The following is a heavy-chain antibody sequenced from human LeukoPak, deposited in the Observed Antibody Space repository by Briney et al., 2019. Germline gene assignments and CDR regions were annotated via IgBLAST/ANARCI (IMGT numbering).Heavy chain of an antibody. V-gene: IGHV4-39*01. D-gene: IGHD6-13*01. Sequence: SETLSLTCTVSGGSISSSNYYWGWIRQPPGKGLEWIGNIHYRGSTYYNPSLKSRVTIFVDTSKNQFSLKLSSVTAADTAIYYCARPYSYSSSWYFDYWGQGTLVTVSS. CDR3: ARPYSYSSSWYFDY. J-gene: IGHJ4*02. CDR2: IHYRGST. CDR1: GGSISSSNYY.